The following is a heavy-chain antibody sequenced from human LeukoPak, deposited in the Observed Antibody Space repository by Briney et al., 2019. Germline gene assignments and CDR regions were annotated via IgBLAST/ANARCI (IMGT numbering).Heavy chain of an antibody. CDR2: ISSSSSYT. CDR3: AREGYSSSFDY. D-gene: IGHD6-13*01. CDR1: GFTFNDYY. V-gene: IGHV3-11*05. Sequence: GGSLRLSCAASGFTFNDYYMSWIRQAPGKGLEWVSYISSSSSYTNYADSVKGRFTISRDNAKNSLYLQMNSLRAEDTAVYYCAREGYSSSFDYWGQGTLVTVSS. J-gene: IGHJ4*02.